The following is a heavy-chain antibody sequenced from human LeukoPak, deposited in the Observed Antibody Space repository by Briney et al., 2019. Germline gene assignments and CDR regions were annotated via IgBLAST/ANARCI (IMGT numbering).Heavy chain of an antibody. D-gene: IGHD4-17*01. CDR2: ISSTASTI. CDR1: GFTFSSYG. Sequence: GASLRLSCAASGFTFSSYGMNWVRQAPGKGLEWVSYISSTASTIYYADSVKGRFTISRDNAKNSLFLQMNSLRAEDTAVYYCARDVAYYGADWFDPWGQGTLVTVSS. CDR3: ARDVAYYGADWFDP. J-gene: IGHJ5*02. V-gene: IGHV3-48*04.